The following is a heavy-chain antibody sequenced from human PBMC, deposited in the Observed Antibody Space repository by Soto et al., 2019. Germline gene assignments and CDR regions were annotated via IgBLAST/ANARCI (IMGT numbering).Heavy chain of an antibody. Sequence: PGGSLRLSCAASGFTFSSYAIHWVRQAPGKGLEWVAVISYDGSNKYYADSVKGRFTISRDNSKNTLYLQMNSLRAEDTAVYYCAMSDYDSSGYLSWGQGTLVTVS. D-gene: IGHD3-22*01. CDR3: AMSDYDSSGYLS. CDR2: ISYDGSNK. J-gene: IGHJ5*02. V-gene: IGHV3-30-3*01. CDR1: GFTFSSYA.